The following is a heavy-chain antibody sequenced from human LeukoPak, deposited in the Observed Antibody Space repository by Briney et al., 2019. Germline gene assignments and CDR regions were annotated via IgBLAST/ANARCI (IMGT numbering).Heavy chain of an antibody. Sequence: GGSLRLSCAASGFTFSSYAMSWVRQAPGEGLEWVSAISGSGGSTYYADSVKGRFTISRDNSKNTLYLQMNSLRAEDTAVYYCAKDLLNYGGNSYWGQGTLVTVSS. CDR2: ISGSGGST. V-gene: IGHV3-23*01. D-gene: IGHD4-23*01. J-gene: IGHJ4*02. CDR3: AKDLLNYGGNSY. CDR1: GFTFSSYA.